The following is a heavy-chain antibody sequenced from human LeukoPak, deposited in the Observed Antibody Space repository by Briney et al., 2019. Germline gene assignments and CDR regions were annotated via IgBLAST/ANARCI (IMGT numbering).Heavy chain of an antibody. CDR3: ATLPSGWPGEPPAIDI. D-gene: IGHD6-19*01. CDR2: ISTNTGNP. CDR1: GYTFTTYP. V-gene: IGHV7-4-1*02. J-gene: IGHJ3*02. Sequence: GASVKVSCKASGYTFTTYPMNWVRQAPGQGLEWMGWISTNTGNPTYAQGFTGRFVFSLDTSVSTAFLQINSLKAEDTAVYYCATLPSGWPGEPPAIDIWGQGTMVTASS.